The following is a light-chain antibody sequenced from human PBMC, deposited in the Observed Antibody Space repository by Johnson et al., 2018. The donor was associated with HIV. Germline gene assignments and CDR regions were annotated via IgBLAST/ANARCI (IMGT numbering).Light chain of an antibody. V-gene: IGLV1-51*01. Sequence: QSVLTQPPSVSAAPGQKVTISCSGSSSNIGNNYVSWYQQLPGTAPKLLIYDNNKRPSGIPDRFSGSKSGTSATLGITGLQTGDEADYYCGTWDYSLSGYVFGSGTKVTVL. CDR3: GTWDYSLSGYV. CDR1: SSNIGNNY. CDR2: DNN. J-gene: IGLJ1*01.